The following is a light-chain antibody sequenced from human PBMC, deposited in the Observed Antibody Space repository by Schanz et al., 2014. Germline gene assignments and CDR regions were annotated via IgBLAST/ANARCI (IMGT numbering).Light chain of an antibody. CDR2: DVS. Sequence: QSALTQPASVSGSPGQWITISCTGTSSDVGGYNYVSWFQKHAGKAPNFMIYDVSNRPSGVSHRFSGSKSGNTASLTISGLQPEDEADYYCSSYTSSDNLVFGGGTKLTVL. V-gene: IGLV2-14*01. CDR1: SSDVGGYNY. CDR3: SSYTSSDNLV. J-gene: IGLJ3*02.